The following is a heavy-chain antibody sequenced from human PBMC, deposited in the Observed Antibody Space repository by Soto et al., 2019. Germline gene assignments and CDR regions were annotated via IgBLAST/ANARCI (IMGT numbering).Heavy chain of an antibody. CDR1: GGSISSGGYY. D-gene: IGHD2-15*01. V-gene: IGHV4-31*03. Sequence: NPSETLSLTCTVSGGSISSGGYYWSWIRQHPGKGLEWIGYIYYSGSTYYNPSLKSRVTISVDTSKNQFSLKLSSVTAADTAVYYCARSTVVMSRWFDPWGQGTLVTVSS. J-gene: IGHJ5*02. CDR3: ARSTVVMSRWFDP. CDR2: IYYSGST.